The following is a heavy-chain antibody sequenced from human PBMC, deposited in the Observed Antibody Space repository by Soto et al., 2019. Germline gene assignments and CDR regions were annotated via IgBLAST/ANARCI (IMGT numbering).Heavy chain of an antibody. J-gene: IGHJ5*02. V-gene: IGHV4-61*01. Sequence: PSETLSLTFTVSGGSVSSDSYYWSWIRQPPGKGVELIGYIYYSGSTNYNPSLKSRVTISVDTSKKQFSLKLSPVTAADTAVYYRARVRKNWNGNCLNWFHXWGQATLVSVSX. CDR2: IYYSGST. CDR1: GGSVSSDSYY. D-gene: IGHD1-1*01. CDR3: ARVRKNWNGNCLNWFHX.